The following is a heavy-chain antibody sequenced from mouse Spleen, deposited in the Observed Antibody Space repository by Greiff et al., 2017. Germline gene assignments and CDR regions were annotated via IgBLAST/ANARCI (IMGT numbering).Heavy chain of an antibody. D-gene: IGHD1-1*01. CDR3: ARGYYYGSSYTRYFDV. V-gene: IGHV1-50*01. J-gene: IGHJ1*01. Sequence: QVQLQQSGAELVKPGASVKLSCKASGYTFTSYWMQWVKQRPGQGLEWIGEIDPSDSYTNYNQKFKGKATLTVDTSSSTAYMQLSSLTSEDSAVYYCARGYYYGSSYTRYFDVWGAGTTVTVSS. CDR2: IDPSDSYT. CDR1: GYTFTSYW.